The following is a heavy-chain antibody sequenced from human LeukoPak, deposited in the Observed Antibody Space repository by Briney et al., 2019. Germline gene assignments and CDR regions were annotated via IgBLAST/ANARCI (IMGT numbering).Heavy chain of an antibody. V-gene: IGHV1-2*02. CDR2: INPNSGGR. D-gene: IGHD3-22*01. CDR3: ARSYYDSSGYFFAAY. CDR1: GYTFTGYY. Sequence: ASVKVSCKASGYTFTGYYMHWVRQAPGQGLEWMGWINPNSGGRNYAQKFQGRVTMTRNTSISTAYMELSSLRSEDTAVYYCARSYYDSSGYFFAAYWGQGTLVTVSS. J-gene: IGHJ4*02.